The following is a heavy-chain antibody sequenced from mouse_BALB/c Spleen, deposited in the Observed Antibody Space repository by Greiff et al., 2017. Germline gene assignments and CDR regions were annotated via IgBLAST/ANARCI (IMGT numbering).Heavy chain of an antibody. Sequence: VKLMESAAELARPGASVKMSCKASGYTFTSYTMHWVNQRPGQGLEWIGYINPSSGYTEYNQKFKDKTTLTADKSSSTAYMQLSSLTSEDSAVYYCARGGYDILFDYWGQGTTLTVSS. D-gene: IGHD2-2*01. CDR3: ARGGYDILFDY. CDR2: INPSSGYT. V-gene: IGHV1-4*02. J-gene: IGHJ2*01. CDR1: GYTFTSYT.